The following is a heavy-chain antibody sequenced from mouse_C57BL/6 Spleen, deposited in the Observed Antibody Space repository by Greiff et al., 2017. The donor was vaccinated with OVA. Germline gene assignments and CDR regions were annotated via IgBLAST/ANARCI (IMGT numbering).Heavy chain of an antibody. CDR2: IYPGDGDT. J-gene: IGHJ3*01. V-gene: IGHV1-82*01. CDR1: GYAFSSSW. CDR3: ARFGSSPAS. D-gene: IGHD1-1*01. Sequence: QVQLKQSGPELVKPGASVKISCKASGYAFSSSWMNWVKQRPGKGLEWIGRIYPGDGDTNYNGKFKGKATLTADKSSSTAYMQLSSLTSEDSAVYFCARFGSSPASWGQGTLVTVSA.